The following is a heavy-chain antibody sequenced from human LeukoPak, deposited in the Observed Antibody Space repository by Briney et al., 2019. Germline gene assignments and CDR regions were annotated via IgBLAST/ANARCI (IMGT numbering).Heavy chain of an antibody. CDR2: IWYDGSNK. J-gene: IGHJ3*02. D-gene: IGHD2-15*01. CDR3: AREADCSGGGCYRGAFDI. V-gene: IGHV3-33*01. CDR1: GFTFSTYA. Sequence: GRSLRLSCAASGFTFSTYAMHWVRQAPGKGLEWVAVIWYDGSNKYYGDSVKGRLTISRDNSKNTLFLQMTSLRAEDTAVYYCAREADCSGGGCYRGAFDIWGQGTMVAVSS.